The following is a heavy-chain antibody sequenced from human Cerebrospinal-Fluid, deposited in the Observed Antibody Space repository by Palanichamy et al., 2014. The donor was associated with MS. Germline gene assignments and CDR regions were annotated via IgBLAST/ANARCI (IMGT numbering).Heavy chain of an antibody. CDR1: GDSISSSDNN. V-gene: IGHV4-39*01. Sequence: QLQLQESGPGLVKPSETLSLTCSVSGDSISSSDNNWGWIRQPPGKGLEWIGTIYRSGNTFYSPSLKSRVTISVDTSTNQLSLTLGSVTAADTAVYYCARHLWTMTTFDYWGQGTLVTVSS. D-gene: IGHD3/OR15-3a*01. J-gene: IGHJ4*02. CDR3: ARHLWTMTTFDY. CDR2: IYRSGNT.